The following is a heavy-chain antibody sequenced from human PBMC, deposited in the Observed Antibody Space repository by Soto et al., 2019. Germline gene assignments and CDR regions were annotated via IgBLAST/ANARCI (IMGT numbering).Heavy chain of an antibody. CDR2: IYYSGST. CDR1: GGSISSYY. Sequence: PSETLSLTCTVSGGSISSYYWGWIRQPPGKGLEWIGYIYYSGSTNYNPSLKSRVTISVDTSKNQFSLKLSSVTAADTAVYYCARGIVATMRETDWFDPWGQGTLVTVSS. V-gene: IGHV4-59*01. D-gene: IGHD5-12*01. J-gene: IGHJ5*02. CDR3: ARGIVATMRETDWFDP.